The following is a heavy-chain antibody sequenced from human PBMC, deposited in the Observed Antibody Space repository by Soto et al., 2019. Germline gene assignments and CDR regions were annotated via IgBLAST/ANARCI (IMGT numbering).Heavy chain of an antibody. D-gene: IGHD6-6*01. CDR3: ERDMSYSTSSIGY. CDR2: ISYDGSNK. J-gene: IGHJ4*02. CDR1: GFTFSSYA. V-gene: IGHV3-30-3*01. Sequence: GGSLRLSCAASGFTFSSYAMHWVRQAPGKGLEWVALISYDGSNKYYADSVKGRFTISRDNSKNTLYLQMHSLRAEDTAVYYCERDMSYSTSSIGYWGQGTLVTVSS.